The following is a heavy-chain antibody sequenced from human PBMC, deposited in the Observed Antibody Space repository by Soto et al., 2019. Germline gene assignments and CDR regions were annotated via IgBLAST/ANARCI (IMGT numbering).Heavy chain of an antibody. D-gene: IGHD3-3*01. J-gene: IGHJ5*02. V-gene: IGHV4-30-2*01. CDR1: GGSISRGGYS. CDR3: ARVADSYDFWSRYRNWFDP. Sequence: QLQLQESGSGLVKPSQTLSLTCAVSGGSISRGGYSWSWIRQPPGKGLEWIGYIYHSGSTYYNPSLKSRITISVDRSKNQFALKLSSVTAADTAVYYCARVADSYDFWSRYRNWFDPWGQGTLVTVSS. CDR2: IYHSGST.